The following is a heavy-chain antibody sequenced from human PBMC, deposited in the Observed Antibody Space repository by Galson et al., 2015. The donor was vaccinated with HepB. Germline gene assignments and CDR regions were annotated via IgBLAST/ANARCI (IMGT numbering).Heavy chain of an antibody. CDR2: INPNSGGT. V-gene: IGHV1-2*06. J-gene: IGHJ4*02. CDR3: ARDRRVLGDSSGYYYV. CDR1: GYTFTGYY. Sequence: SVKVSCKASGYTFTGYYMHWVRQAPGQGLEWMGRINPNSGGTNYAQKFQGRVTMTRDTSISTAYMELSRLRSDDTAVYYCARDRRVLGDSSGYYYVWGQGTLVTVSS. D-gene: IGHD3-22*01.